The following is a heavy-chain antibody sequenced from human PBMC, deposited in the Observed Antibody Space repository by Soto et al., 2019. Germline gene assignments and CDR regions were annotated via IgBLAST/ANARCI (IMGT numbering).Heavy chain of an antibody. D-gene: IGHD2-15*01. J-gene: IGHJ6*04. Sequence: GGSLRLSCAASGFTFSSYSMNWVRQAPGKGLEWVSYISSSSSTIYYADSVKGRFTISRDNAKNSLYLQMNSLRAEDTAVYYCARAEEDCSGGSCYPGIVDVWGKGTTVTVSS. V-gene: IGHV3-48*01. CDR2: ISSSSSTI. CDR3: ARAEEDCSGGSCYPGIVDV. CDR1: GFTFSSYS.